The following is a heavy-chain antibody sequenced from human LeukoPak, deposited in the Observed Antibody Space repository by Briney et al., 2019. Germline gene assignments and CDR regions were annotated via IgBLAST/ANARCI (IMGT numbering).Heavy chain of an antibody. CDR1: GGSISGADSY. D-gene: IGHD2-15*01. CDR3: ARVGSTPSAFDI. CDR2: IYYNGRS. Sequence: PSQTLSLTCTVSGGSISGADSYWNWVRQPPGKGLELIGYIYYNGRSYYNPSLKSRVTMSVDTSKNQFSLKLSSVTAADTAVYYCARVGSTPSAFDIWGQGTMVTVSS. V-gene: IGHV4-30-4*08. J-gene: IGHJ3*02.